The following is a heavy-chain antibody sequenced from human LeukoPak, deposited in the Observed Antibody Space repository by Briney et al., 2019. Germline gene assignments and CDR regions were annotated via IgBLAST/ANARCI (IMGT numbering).Heavy chain of an antibody. CDR2: INHSGST. CDR3: ARGGSLWFGELLYPPLDY. CDR1: GGSFSGYY. V-gene: IGHV4-34*01. J-gene: IGHJ4*02. Sequence: SETLSLTCAVYGGSFSGYYWSWNRQPPGKGLEWIGEINHSGSTNYNPSLKSRVTISVDTSKNQFSLKLSSVTAADTAVYYCARGGSLWFGELLYPPLDYWGQGTLVTVSS. D-gene: IGHD3-10*01.